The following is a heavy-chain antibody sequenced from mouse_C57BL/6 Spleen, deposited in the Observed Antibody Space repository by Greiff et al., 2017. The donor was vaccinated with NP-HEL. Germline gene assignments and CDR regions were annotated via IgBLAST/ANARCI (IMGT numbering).Heavy chain of an antibody. D-gene: IGHD1-1*01. CDR2: IDPSDSYT. CDR1: GYTFTSYW. CDR3: ARSGYYGSSYVWYFDV. J-gene: IGHJ1*03. Sequence: QVQLQQPGAELVMPGASVKLSCKASGYTFTSYWMHWVKQRPGQGLEWIGEIDPSDSYTNYNQKFKGKSPLTVDKSSSTAYMQLSSLTSEDSAVYYCARSGYYGSSYVWYFDVWGTGTTVTVSS. V-gene: IGHV1-69*01.